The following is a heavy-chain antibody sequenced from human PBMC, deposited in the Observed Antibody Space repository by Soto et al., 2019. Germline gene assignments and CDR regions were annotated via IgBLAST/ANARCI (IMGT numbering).Heavy chain of an antibody. J-gene: IGHJ6*04. Sequence: PSETLSLTCTVSGGSISSYYWSWIRQPPGKGLEWIGYIYYSGSTNYNPSLKSRVTISVDTSKNQFSLKLSSVTAADTAVYYCAGERRRGPDGREVGGKGTTVTFSS. CDR2: IYYSGST. CDR3: AGERRRGPDGREV. CDR1: GGSISSYY. V-gene: IGHV4-59*01. D-gene: IGHD3-10*01.